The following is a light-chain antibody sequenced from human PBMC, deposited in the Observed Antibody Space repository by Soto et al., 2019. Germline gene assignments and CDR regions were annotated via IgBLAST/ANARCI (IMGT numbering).Light chain of an antibody. J-gene: IGKJ4*01. V-gene: IGKV3-20*01. CDR3: QQYGSSPLT. CDR2: GAS. Sequence: EIVFTQSPGTLSLSPGERATLSCRASQSVSSSYLAWYQQKPGQAPRLIIYGASIRATGIPDRFSGSGSGTDFTLTISRXDPEDFAVYSCQQYGSSPLTFGGGTKVDIK. CDR1: QSVSSSY.